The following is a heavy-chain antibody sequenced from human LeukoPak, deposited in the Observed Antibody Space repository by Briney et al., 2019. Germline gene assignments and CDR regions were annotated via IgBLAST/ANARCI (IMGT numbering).Heavy chain of an antibody. Sequence: GGSLRLSCAASGFTFSSYSMNWVRQAPGKGLEWVSSISSSSSYIYYADSVKGRFTISRDNAKNSLYLQMNSLRAEDTAVYYCARDRQAYCGGDCYALQDYWGQGTLVTVSS. CDR3: ARDRQAYCGGDCYALQDY. V-gene: IGHV3-21*01. J-gene: IGHJ4*02. CDR2: ISSSSSYI. D-gene: IGHD2-21*02. CDR1: GFTFSSYS.